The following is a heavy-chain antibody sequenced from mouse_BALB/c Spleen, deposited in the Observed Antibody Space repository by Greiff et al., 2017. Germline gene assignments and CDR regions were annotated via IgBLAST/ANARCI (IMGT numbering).Heavy chain of an antibody. CDR2: ISSGGSYT. CDR3: ARGDYYGPRYFDY. V-gene: IGHV5-9-3*01. J-gene: IGHJ2*01. D-gene: IGHD1-2*01. CDR1: GFTFSSYA. Sequence: EVKLVESGGGLVKPGGSLKLSCAASGFTFSSYAMSWVRQTPEKRLEWVATISSGGSYTYYPDSVKGRFTISRDNAKNTLYLQMSSLRSEDTAMYYCARGDYYGPRYFDYWGQGTTLTVSS.